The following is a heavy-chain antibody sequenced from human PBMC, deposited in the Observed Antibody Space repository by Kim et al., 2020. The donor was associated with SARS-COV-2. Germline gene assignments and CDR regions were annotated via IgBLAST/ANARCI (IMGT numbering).Heavy chain of an antibody. CDR3: ASYYDSSGVFDY. D-gene: IGHD3-22*01. V-gene: IGHV4-31*02. J-gene: IGHJ4*02. CDR2: T. Sequence: TFYNPSLTSRVSISVDPSENQLSLKLSSVTAADTAVYYCASYYDSSGVFDYWGQGTLVTVSS.